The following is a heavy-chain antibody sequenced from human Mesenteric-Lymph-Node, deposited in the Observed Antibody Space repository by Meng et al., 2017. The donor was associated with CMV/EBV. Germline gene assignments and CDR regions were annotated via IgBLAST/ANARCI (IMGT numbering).Heavy chain of an antibody. CDR2: IIPIFGTA. J-gene: IGHJ4*02. CDR1: GGTFSSYA. D-gene: IGHD3-3*01. V-gene: IGHV1-69*05. CDR3: AREPAEDFGVVPGDY. Sequence: SVKVSCKASGGTFSSYAISWVRQAPGQGLEWMEGIIPIFGTANYAQKFQGRVTITTDESTSTAYMELSSLRSEDTAVYYCAREPAEDFGVVPGDYWGQGTLVTVSS.